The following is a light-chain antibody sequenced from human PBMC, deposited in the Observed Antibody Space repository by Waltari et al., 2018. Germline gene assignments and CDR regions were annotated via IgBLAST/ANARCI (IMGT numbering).Light chain of an antibody. J-gene: IGKJ1*01. CDR2: EVS. Sequence: DIVMTQTPLSLSVTPGQPASISCKSSQSLVYINGLTYFYWYLQKPGQPPQLLISEVSKRLSGVPDRFSGSGSGTDFTRSISRVEAGDVGVYYGMQTVQHPWTFGQGTKVEIK. V-gene: IGKV2D-29*01. CDR3: MQTVQHPWT. CDR1: QSLVYINGLTY.